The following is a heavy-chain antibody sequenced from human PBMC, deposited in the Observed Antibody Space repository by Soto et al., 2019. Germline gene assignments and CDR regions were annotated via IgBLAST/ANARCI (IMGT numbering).Heavy chain of an antibody. D-gene: IGHD2-2*02. CDR1: GFTFSSYS. V-gene: IGHV3-21*01. CDR3: ARDLRRPIIVVVPAAIRQNYYYGMDV. CDR2: ISSSSSYI. Sequence: GGSLRLSCIASGFTFSSYSMNWVRQAPGKGLEWVSSISSSSSYIYYADSVKGRFTISRDNAKNSLYLQMNSLRAEDTAVYYCARDLRRPIIVVVPAAIRQNYYYGMDVWGQGTTVTVSS. J-gene: IGHJ6*02.